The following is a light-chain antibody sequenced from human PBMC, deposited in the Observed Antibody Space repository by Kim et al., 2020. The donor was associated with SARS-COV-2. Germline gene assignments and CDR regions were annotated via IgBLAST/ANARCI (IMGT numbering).Light chain of an antibody. CDR2: KIS. J-gene: IGKJ2*01. V-gene: IGKV2-30*02. CDR1: QRLVHSDGRTY. Sequence: QPAYISCRSNQRLVHSDGRTYLNWFHQRPGQSPRRLIYKISTRDSGVPDRFSGSGAGTDFTLEISRVEAEDVGIYYCMQTTHWPYTFGQGTKLEI. CDR3: MQTTHWPYT.